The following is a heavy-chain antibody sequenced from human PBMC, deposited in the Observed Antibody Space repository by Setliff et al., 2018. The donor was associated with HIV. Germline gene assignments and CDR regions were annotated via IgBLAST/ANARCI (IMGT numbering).Heavy chain of an antibody. D-gene: IGHD5-18*01. Sequence: GGSLRLSCVGSGFTFSSYWMHWVRQAPGKGLMWVSHINNDETITDYADSVKGRFTISRDNAKNILYLQMNSLRAEDTAVYYCAKDFARYSSYYHGMDVWGQGTTVTVSS. CDR1: GFTFSSYW. V-gene: IGHV3-74*01. CDR2: INNDETIT. CDR3: AKDFARYSSYYHGMDV. J-gene: IGHJ6*02.